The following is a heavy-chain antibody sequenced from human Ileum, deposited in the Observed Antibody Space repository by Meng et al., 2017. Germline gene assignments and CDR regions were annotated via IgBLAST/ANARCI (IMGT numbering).Heavy chain of an antibody. CDR3: ALTAVGATFDY. CDR2: ISGSHGST. J-gene: IGHJ4*02. D-gene: IGHD1-26*01. Sequence: EVQLLESGGGLVQPGGSLGLSCATSGFTFSSYSMSWVRQAPGKGLEWVSAISGSHGSTHYADSVKGRFTISRDNSKNTLYLQMNSMRAEDTAVYYCALTAVGATFDYWGQGTLVTVSS. V-gene: IGHV3-23*01. CDR1: GFTFSSYS.